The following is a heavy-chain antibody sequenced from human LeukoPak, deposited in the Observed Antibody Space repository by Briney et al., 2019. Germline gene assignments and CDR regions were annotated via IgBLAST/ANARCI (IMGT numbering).Heavy chain of an antibody. Sequence: PSETLSLTCTVSGGSISSYYWSWIRQPAGKGLEWIGRIYTSGSTNYNPSLKSRVTMSVDTSKNQFSLKLNSVTAADTAVYYCARQPSGYYEKSGYYPYYFDYWGQGALVSVSS. CDR1: GGSISSYY. V-gene: IGHV4-4*07. J-gene: IGHJ4*02. CDR2: IYTSGST. D-gene: IGHD3-22*01. CDR3: ARQPSGYYEKSGYYPYYFDY.